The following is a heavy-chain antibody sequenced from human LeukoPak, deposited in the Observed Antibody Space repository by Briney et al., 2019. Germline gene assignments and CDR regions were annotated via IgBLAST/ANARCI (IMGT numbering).Heavy chain of an antibody. CDR2: INHSGST. D-gene: IGHD6-19*01. Sequence: SETLSLTCAVYGGSFSDYFWSWIRQSPGKGLEWIGEINHSGSTNYNPSLKSRVTISVDTSKNQFSLKLSSVTAADTAVYYCARGLRGWYPHWGQGTLVTVSS. V-gene: IGHV4-34*01. CDR3: ARGLRGWYPH. CDR1: GGSFSDYF. J-gene: IGHJ4*02.